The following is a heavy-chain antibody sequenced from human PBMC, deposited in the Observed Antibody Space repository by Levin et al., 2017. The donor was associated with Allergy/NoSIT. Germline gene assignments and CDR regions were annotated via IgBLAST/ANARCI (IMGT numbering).Heavy chain of an antibody. CDR3: ARVGGYSYGDDFDY. CDR1: GFTFDDYG. V-gene: IGHV3-20*04. D-gene: IGHD5-12*01. Sequence: PGGSLRLSCAASGFTFDDYGMSWVRQAPGKGLEWVSGINWNGGNTGYADSVKGRFTISRDNAKNSLYLQMNSLRGEDTALYYCARVGGYSYGDDFDYWGQGTLVTVSS. J-gene: IGHJ4*02. CDR2: INWNGGNT.